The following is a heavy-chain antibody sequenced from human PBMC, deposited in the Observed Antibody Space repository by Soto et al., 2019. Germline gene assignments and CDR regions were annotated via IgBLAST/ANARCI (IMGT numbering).Heavy chain of an antibody. Sequence: QITLKESGPTLVKPTQPLTLTCTFSGFSLSTSGVGVGWIRQPPGKALAWLALLFWDDADRYSPSLKSRLTITKVTSEDQVVITMTSMDPVDTSTYFCAHLAFCGSSCYYYDYWGLGTLVTVSS. D-gene: IGHD2-15*01. J-gene: IGHJ4*02. V-gene: IGHV2-5*02. CDR3: AHLAFCGSSCYYYDY. CDR2: LFWDDAD. CDR1: GFSLSTSGVG.